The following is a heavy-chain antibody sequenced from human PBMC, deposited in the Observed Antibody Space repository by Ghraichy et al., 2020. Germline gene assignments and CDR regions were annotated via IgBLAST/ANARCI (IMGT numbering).Heavy chain of an antibody. V-gene: IGHV4-59*02. CDR1: GHSVRSYY. Sequence: SETLSLTCSVSGHSVRSYYWSWIRQPPGGGLEWIAFIYHTGTTNCNPYLKSRVSISLETSKNQVSLTLTSVTASDTAVYYCARGLRRSSSQGTTFDSWGQGTLATVSA. CDR3: ARGLRRSSSQGTTFDS. D-gene: IGHD6-6*01. J-gene: IGHJ4*02. CDR2: IYHTGTT.